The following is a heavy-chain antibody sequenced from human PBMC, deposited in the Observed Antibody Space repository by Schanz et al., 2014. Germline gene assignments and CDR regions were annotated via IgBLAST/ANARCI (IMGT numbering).Heavy chain of an antibody. D-gene: IGHD6-13*01. CDR1: GYSFSAHY. V-gene: IGHV1-69*09. CDR3: ASSGAGYSSSWDFDY. J-gene: IGHJ4*02. Sequence: QGQLVQSGAEVKKPGASLKVSCKASGYSFSAHYLHWEREAPGQGLDWMGWINPILGIANYAQKCQGRVTITADRSTSTADMELTSLRSEDTAVYYCASSGAGYSSSWDFDYWGQGTLVIVSS. CDR2: INPILGIA.